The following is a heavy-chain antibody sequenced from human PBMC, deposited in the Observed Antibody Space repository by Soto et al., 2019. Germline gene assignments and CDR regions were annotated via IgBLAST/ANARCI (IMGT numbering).Heavy chain of an antibody. CDR2: INPNSGGT. V-gene: IGHV1-2*04. J-gene: IGHJ3*02. D-gene: IGHD6-6*01. CDR1: GYTFTGYY. Sequence: ASVKVSCKASGYTFTGYYMHWVRQAPGQGLEWMGWINPNSGGTNYARKFQGWVTMTRDTSISTAYMELSRLRSDDTAVYYCARVREYSSSLDDAFDIWGQGTMVTVSS. CDR3: ARVREYSSSLDDAFDI.